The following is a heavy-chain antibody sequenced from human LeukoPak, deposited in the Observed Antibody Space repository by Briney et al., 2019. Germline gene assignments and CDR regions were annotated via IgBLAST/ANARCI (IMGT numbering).Heavy chain of an antibody. Sequence: PSQTLSLTCAVSGGSISSGGYSWSWIRQPPGKGLEWIGYIYHSGSTYYNPSLKSRVTISVDRSKNQFSLKLSSVTAADTAVYYCARTYDSSGYYQIGAFDIWGQGTMVTVSS. CDR3: ARTYDSSGYYQIGAFDI. J-gene: IGHJ3*02. V-gene: IGHV4-30-2*01. CDR2: IYHSGST. CDR1: GGSISSGGYS. D-gene: IGHD3-22*01.